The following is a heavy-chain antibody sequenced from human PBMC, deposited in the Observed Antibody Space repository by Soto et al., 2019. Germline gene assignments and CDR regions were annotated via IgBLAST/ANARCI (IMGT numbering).Heavy chain of an antibody. CDR3: AKAAATPYYFDY. Sequence: PGGSMRLPYAASGFTFVDYAMHWVRQAPGKGLEWVSGISWNSGSIGYADSVKGRFTISRDNAKNSLYLQMNSLRAEDTALYYCAKAAATPYYFDYWGQGTLVTVSS. CDR1: GFTFVDYA. D-gene: IGHD6-13*01. J-gene: IGHJ4*02. V-gene: IGHV3-9*01. CDR2: ISWNSGSI.